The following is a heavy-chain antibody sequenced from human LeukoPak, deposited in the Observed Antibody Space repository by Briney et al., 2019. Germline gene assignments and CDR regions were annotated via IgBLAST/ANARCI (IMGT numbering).Heavy chain of an antibody. CDR1: GGSVGSGRYD. D-gene: IGHD6-6*01. J-gene: IGHJ4*02. V-gene: IGHV4-61*01. CDR2: IYYSGST. CDR3: ARDQSSSLFDY. Sequence: SETLSLTCTVSGGSVGSGRYDGSWIRQPQGKGLEWIGYIYYSGSTNYNPSLKSRVTISVDTSKNQFSLKLSSVTAADTAVYYCARDQSSSLFDYWGQGTLVTVSS.